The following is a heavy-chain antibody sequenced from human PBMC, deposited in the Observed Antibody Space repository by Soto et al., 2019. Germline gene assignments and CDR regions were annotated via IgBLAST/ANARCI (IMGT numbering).Heavy chain of an antibody. CDR2: ISWNSGSI. CDR3: AKDTRYSSGQIDY. D-gene: IGHD6-19*01. V-gene: IGHV3-9*01. CDR1: GFTFDDYA. Sequence: PGGSLRLSCAASGFTFDDYAMHWVRQAPGKGLEWVSGISWNSGSIGYADSVKGRFTISRDNAKNSLYLQMNSLRAEDTALYYCAKDTRYSSGQIDYWGQGTLVTVSS. J-gene: IGHJ4*02.